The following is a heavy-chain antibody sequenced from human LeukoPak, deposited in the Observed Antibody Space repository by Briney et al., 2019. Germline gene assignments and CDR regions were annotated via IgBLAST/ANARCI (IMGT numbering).Heavy chain of an antibody. J-gene: IGHJ4*02. CDR1: GYTFTSCY. CDR3: ARDFGYFSRNSLDY. Sequence: GASVKVSCKASGYTFTSCYVQWVRQAPGQGLEWMGIINPSGGSTNYAQKFQGRVAMTRDVPTSTVYMELSSLTSEDTAVYYRARDFGYFSRNSLDYWGQGTLVTVSS. CDR2: INPSGGST. V-gene: IGHV1-46*01. D-gene: IGHD2/OR15-2a*01.